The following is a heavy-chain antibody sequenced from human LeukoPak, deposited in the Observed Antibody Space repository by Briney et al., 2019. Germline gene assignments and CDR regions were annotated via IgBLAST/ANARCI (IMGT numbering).Heavy chain of an antibody. D-gene: IGHD3-10*01. J-gene: IGHJ4*02. CDR2: ISGSGGST. CDR3: AKRSIFGSGSY. Sequence: GGSLRLSCAASGFTFSSYAMSWVRQAPGKGPEWVSAISGSGGSTYYADSVKGRFTISRDNSKNTLYLQMNSLRAEDTAVYYCAKRSIFGSGSYWGQGTLVTVSS. CDR1: GFTFSSYA. V-gene: IGHV3-23*01.